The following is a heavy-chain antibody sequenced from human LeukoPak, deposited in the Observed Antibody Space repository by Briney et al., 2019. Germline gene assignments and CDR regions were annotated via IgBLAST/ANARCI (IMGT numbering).Heavy chain of an antibody. D-gene: IGHD3-16*02. CDR2: ISGSGGST. V-gene: IGHV3-23*01. Sequence: GGSLRLSCAASGFTFSSYAMRWVRQAPGKGLEWVSAISGSGGSTYYADSVKGRFTISRDNSKNTLYLQMNSLRAEDTAVYYCAKPPRPDDYVWGSYRYPDAFDIWGQGTMVTVSS. CDR1: GFTFSSYA. J-gene: IGHJ3*02. CDR3: AKPPRPDDYVWGSYRYPDAFDI.